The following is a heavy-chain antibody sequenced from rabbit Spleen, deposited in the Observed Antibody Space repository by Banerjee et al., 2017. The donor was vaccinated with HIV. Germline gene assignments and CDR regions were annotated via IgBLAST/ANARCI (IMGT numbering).Heavy chain of an antibody. CDR1: EFSFSSSYY. CDR3: ARDLAGVIGWNFYL. CDR2: IYGGSSGST. V-gene: IGHV1S45*01. D-gene: IGHD4-1*01. Sequence: QEQLVESGGGLVQPGGSLTLSCTASEFSFSSSYYMCWVRQAPGKGLECIACIYGGSSGSTYYASWAKGRFTISKTSSTTVDLKMTSLTAADTATYFCARDLAGVIGWNFYLWGPGTLVTVS. J-gene: IGHJ4*01.